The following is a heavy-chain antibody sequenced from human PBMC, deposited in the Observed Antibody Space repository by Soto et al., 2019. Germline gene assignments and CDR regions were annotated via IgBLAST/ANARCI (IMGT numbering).Heavy chain of an antibody. CDR2: ISASGGAT. D-gene: IGHD6-25*01. J-gene: IGHJ4*02. Sequence: EVQLLESGGGLIQPGGSLRLSCAASGFSFSTYAMSWVRRVPGKGLEWVSAISASGGATYYADSVMGRFTISRDNSKNTLYLQMNSLRAEDTAVYYCAKFKSANPFEDYWGQGTLVTVSS. CDR1: GFSFSTYA. V-gene: IGHV3-23*01. CDR3: AKFKSANPFEDY.